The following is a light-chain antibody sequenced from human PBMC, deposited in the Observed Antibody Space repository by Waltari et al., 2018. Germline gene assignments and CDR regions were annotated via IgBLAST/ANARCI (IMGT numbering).Light chain of an antibody. V-gene: IGLV3-21*04. CDR3: HVWHPDMDPGV. J-gene: IGLJ1*01. CDR1: NLGSYS. CDR2: YDS. Sequence: SYALTQPPSVSVAPGTTATITCGGDNLGSYSVHWYQQKPGKAPVLVIFYDSDRPSGIPERFSGSNSGNTATLTISSVEAGDEAKYYCHVWHPDMDPGVFGPGTEVSV.